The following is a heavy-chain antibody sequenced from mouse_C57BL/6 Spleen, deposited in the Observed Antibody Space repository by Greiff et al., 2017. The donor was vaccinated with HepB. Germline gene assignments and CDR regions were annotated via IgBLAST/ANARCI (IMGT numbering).Heavy chain of an antibody. D-gene: IGHD2-2*01. J-gene: IGHJ3*01. V-gene: IGHV1-18*01. CDR3: ARPYGYVPWFAY. Sequence: VQLKESGPELVKPGASVKIPCKASGYTFTDYNMDWVKQSHGKSLEWIGDINPNNGGTIYNQKFKGKATLTVDKSSSTAYMELRSLTSEDTAVYYCARPYGYVPWFAYWGQGTLVTVSA. CDR2: INPNNGGT. CDR1: GYTFTDYN.